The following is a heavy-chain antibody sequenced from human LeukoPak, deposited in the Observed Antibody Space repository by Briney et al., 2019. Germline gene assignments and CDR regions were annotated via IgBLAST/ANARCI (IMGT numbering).Heavy chain of an antibody. V-gene: IGHV3-48*02. CDR3: ARDDYGGNSGTHYFDY. CDR1: GFTFRSYS. CDR2: ISSSSSTI. Sequence: GGSLRLSCAASGFTFRSYSMNWVRQAPGKGLEWVSYISSSSSTIYYADSVKGRFTISRDNAKNSLYLQMNSLRDEDTAVYYCARDDYGGNSGTHYFDYWGQGTLVTVSS. D-gene: IGHD4-23*01. J-gene: IGHJ4*02.